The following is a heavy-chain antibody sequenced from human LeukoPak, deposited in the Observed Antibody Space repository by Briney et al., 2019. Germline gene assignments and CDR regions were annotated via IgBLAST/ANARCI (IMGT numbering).Heavy chain of an antibody. CDR1: GYTFTSYY. CDR2: INPSGGST. Sequence: ASVKVSCKASGYTFTSYYMHWVRQAPGQGLEWMGIINPSGGSTSYAQKFQGRVTMTRDTSTSTVYMELSSLRSEDTAVYYCARDVIQYYDILTGHNNHNWFDPWGQGTLVTVSS. CDR3: ARDVIQYYDILTGHNNHNWFDP. J-gene: IGHJ5*02. D-gene: IGHD3-9*01. V-gene: IGHV1-46*01.